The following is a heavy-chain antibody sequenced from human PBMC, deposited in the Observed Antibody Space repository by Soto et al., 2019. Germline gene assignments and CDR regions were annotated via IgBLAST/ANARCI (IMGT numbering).Heavy chain of an antibody. D-gene: IGHD3-10*01. J-gene: IGHJ4*02. Sequence: QVQLVESGGGLVKPGGSLRLSCAASGFTFSDYYMTWIRQAPGKGLEWVSYISGGGTTIYYADSVKGRFTVSRDNAKKSLYLQMNSLRAEDTAVYYCAGDPYYYASEYWGQGTPVTVSS. CDR2: ISGGGTTI. CDR3: AGDPYYYASEY. V-gene: IGHV3-11*01. CDR1: GFTFSDYY.